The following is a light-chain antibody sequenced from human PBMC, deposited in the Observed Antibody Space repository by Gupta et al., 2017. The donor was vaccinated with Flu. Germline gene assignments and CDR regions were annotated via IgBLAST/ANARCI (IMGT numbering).Light chain of an antibody. V-gene: IGKV1-39*01. CDR2: DAS. CDR3: QQKYKSKQFT. CDR1: QSIHSY. J-gene: IGKJ4*01. Sequence: DPQLPPSPSSLSAFVGDRVTITRLASQSIHSYLNWYQQKPGKAPNLRIQDASSLETGVPSRFSGSGSGTDFSLSISSLEHDDFATYYCQQKYKSKQFTFGRGTNVEIK.